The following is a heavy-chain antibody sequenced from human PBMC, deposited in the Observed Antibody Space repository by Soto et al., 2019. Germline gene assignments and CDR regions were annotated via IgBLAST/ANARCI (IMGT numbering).Heavy chain of an antibody. Sequence: QVLLQQWGGALLKPSETLSLTCAVYGGSFSGYYWSWIRQPPGKGLEWIGEINHSGSTNYNPSLKSRVTISVDTSKNQFSLKLSSVTAADTAVYYCARGSVLRRQLVRGLGAFDIWCQGTMVTVSS. CDR2: INHSGST. J-gene: IGHJ3*02. CDR1: GGSFSGYY. V-gene: IGHV4-34*01. D-gene: IGHD6-6*01. CDR3: ARGSVLRRQLVRGLGAFDI.